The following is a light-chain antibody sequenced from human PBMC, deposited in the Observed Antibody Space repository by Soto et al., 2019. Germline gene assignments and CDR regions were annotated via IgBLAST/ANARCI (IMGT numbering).Light chain of an antibody. CDR1: QSVSNNY. CDR3: QQYNTFWT. Sequence: EIVLTQSPGTLSLSPGERATLSCRASQSVSNNYLAWYQQKPGQAPRLLIYGASNRATGIPDRFSGSGSGIEFTLTISSMQPDDCATYYCQQYNTFWTFGQGTKVDIK. J-gene: IGKJ1*01. V-gene: IGKV3-20*01. CDR2: GAS.